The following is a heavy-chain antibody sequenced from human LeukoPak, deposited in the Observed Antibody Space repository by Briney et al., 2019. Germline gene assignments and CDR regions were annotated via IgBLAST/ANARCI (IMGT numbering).Heavy chain of an antibody. V-gene: IGHV4-38-2*02. D-gene: IGHD1-26*01. J-gene: IGHJ4*02. CDR2: IYHSGST. Sequence: SETLSLTCTVSGYSISSGYYWGWIRQPPGKGLEWIGSIYHSGSTYYNPSLKSRVTISVDTSKNQFSLKLSSVTAADTAVYYRAREMGATPPDYWGQGTLVTVSS. CDR3: AREMGATPPDY. CDR1: GYSISSGYY.